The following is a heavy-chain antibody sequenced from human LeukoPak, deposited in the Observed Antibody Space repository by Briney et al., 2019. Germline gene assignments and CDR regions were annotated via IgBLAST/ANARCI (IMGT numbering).Heavy chain of an antibody. CDR2: INPSGGST. Sequence: ASVKVSCKASGYTFTSYYMHWVRQAPVQGLEWMGIINPSGGSTSYAQKFQGRVTMTRDTSTSTVYMELSSLRSEDTAVYYCARDVGEYYYMDVWGKGTTVTVSS. CDR3: ARDVGEYYYMDV. CDR1: GYTFTSYY. V-gene: IGHV1-46*01. D-gene: IGHD2-15*01. J-gene: IGHJ6*03.